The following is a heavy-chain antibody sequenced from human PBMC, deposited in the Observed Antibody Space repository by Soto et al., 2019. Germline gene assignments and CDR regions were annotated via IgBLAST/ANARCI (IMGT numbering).Heavy chain of an antibody. CDR1: GYNFTTFW. V-gene: IGHV5-51*01. CDR2: IYPGDSET. J-gene: IGHJ4*02. Sequence: LKISCKGSGYNFTTFWIGWVRQMPGKGLEWMGIIYPGDSETKYSPDFEGQVTISADRSTNTAYLQWRSLRASDTAMYYCARLGFPGAIYFDSWGLGTLVTVSS. CDR3: ARLGFPGAIYFDS.